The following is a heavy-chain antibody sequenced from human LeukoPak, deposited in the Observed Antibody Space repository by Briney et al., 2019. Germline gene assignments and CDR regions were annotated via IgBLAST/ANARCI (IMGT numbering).Heavy chain of an antibody. CDR2: IYTSGST. V-gene: IGHV4-61*02. Sequence: SETLSLTCTVSGGSISSGSYYWSWIRQPAGKGLEWIGRIYTSGSTNYNPSLKSRVTISVDTSKNQFSLRLSSVTAADTAVYYCARVASDYYYYYMDVWGKGTTVTVSS. CDR3: ARVASDYYYYYMDV. J-gene: IGHJ6*03. CDR1: GGSISSGSYY.